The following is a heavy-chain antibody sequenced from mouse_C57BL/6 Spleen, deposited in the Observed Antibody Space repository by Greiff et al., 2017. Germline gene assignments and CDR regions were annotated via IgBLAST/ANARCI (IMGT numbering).Heavy chain of an antibody. CDR1: GYAFSSYW. Sequence: VQLQQSGAELVKPGASVKISCTASGYAFSSYWMNWVKQRPGKGLEWIGQIYPGDGDTNYNRKFQGKATLTADKSSSTAYMQLSSLTSEDSAVYFCARSEGAYFDVWGTGTTVTVSS. V-gene: IGHV1-80*01. J-gene: IGHJ1*03. CDR2: IYPGDGDT. CDR3: ARSEGAYFDV.